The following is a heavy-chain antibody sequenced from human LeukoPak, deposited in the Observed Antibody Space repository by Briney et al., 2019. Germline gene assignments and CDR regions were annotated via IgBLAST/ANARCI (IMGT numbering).Heavy chain of an antibody. CDR2: IYHSGST. J-gene: IGHJ4*02. CDR1: GYSISSGYY. Sequence: KPSETLSLTCTVSGYSISSGYYWGWIRQPPGKGLEWIGSIYHSGSTYYNPSLKSRVTISVDTSKNQFSLKLSSVTAADTAVYYCARDILDWNYVNFDYWGQGTLVTVSS. D-gene: IGHD1-7*01. CDR3: ARDILDWNYVNFDY. V-gene: IGHV4-38-2*02.